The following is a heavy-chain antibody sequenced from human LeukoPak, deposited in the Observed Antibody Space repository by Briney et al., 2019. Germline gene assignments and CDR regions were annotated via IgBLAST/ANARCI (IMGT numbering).Heavy chain of an antibody. CDR1: GGSISSGGYY. D-gene: IGHD2-2*01. CDR3: ARSTLTPNIVVVPAAIVTWFDP. V-gene: IGHV4-31*03. J-gene: IGHJ5*02. Sequence: PSETLSLTCTVSGGSISSGGYYWSWIRQHPGKGLEWIGYIYYSGSTYYNPSLKSRVTISVDTSKNQFSLKLSSVTAADTAVYCCARSTLTPNIVVVPAAIVTWFDPWGQGTLVTVSS. CDR2: IYYSGST.